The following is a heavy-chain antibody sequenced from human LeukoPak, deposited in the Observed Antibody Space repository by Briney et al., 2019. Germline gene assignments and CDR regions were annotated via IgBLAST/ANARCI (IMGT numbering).Heavy chain of an antibody. CDR3: ARDPNPTYYYDSSGYLFDY. V-gene: IGHV1-46*01. CDR1: GYTFTSYY. Sequence: ASVKVSCKASGYTFTSYYMHWVRQAPGQGLEWMGIINPSGGSTSYAQKFQGRVTMTRDTSTSTVYMELSSLRSEDTAVYYCARDPNPTYYYDSSGYLFDYWGKGTLVTVSS. D-gene: IGHD3-22*01. J-gene: IGHJ4*02. CDR2: INPSGGST.